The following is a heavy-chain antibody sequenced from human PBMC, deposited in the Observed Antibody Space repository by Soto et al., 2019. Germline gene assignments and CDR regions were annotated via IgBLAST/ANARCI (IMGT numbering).Heavy chain of an antibody. CDR2: IIPIFGTA. V-gene: IGHV1-69*01. CDR1: GGTFSSYA. CDR3: ARDRRITGTYYYYGMDV. D-gene: IGHD1-20*01. J-gene: IGHJ6*02. Sequence: QVQLVQSRAEVKKPGSSVKVSCKASGGTFSSYAISWVRQAPGQGLEWMGGIIPIFGTANYAQKFQGRVTITADESTSTAYMELSSLRSEDTAVYYCARDRRITGTYYYYGMDVWGQGTTVTVSS.